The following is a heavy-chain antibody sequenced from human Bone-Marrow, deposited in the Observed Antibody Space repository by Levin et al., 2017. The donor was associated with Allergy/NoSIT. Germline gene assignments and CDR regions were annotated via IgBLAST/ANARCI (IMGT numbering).Heavy chain of an antibody. CDR2: ISTDTGNR. CDR1: GYTFRNYG. V-gene: IGHV1-18*01. CDR3: ARRVVGAKGWLAP. D-gene: IGHD2-15*01. Sequence: ASVKVSCKVSGYTFRNYGISWVRQAPGRGLEWLGWISTDTGNRHYAQNLQGRVTMTTDTSTDTAHLELRSLRSDDTAIYYCARRVVGAKGWLAPWGQGTPVTVSS. J-gene: IGHJ5*02.